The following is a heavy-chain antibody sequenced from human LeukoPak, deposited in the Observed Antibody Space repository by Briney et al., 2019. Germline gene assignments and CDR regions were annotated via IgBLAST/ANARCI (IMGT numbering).Heavy chain of an antibody. CDR3: ARGNYDFWSATDY. CDR1: GFTFSNYG. D-gene: IGHD3-3*01. CDR2: IWYDGSNV. V-gene: IGHV3-33*01. J-gene: IGHJ4*02. Sequence: PGGSLRLSCAASGFTFSNYGMHWDRQAPGKGLEWVGVIWYDGSNVKYPDSVKGRFTISRDNSKNMMYLQMNSLRAEDTAVYYCARGNYDFWSATDYWGQGTLVTVSS.